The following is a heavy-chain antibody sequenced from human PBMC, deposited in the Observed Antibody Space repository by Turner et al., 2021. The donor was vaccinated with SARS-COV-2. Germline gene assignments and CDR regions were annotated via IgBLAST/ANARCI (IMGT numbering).Heavy chain of an antibody. CDR3: ARDRDYDLDY. CDR2: ISTRSGNT. J-gene: IGHJ4*02. Sequence: QVQLVQSAVEVQRSGSSVKVSCKTSGYTLTSNGISWLRQAPGQGLEGMGWISTRSGNTKFAKNSQGRVTMTTDTTTRTAYMEMRSLRYDDTAIYYCARDRDYDLDYWGQGTLVTVSP. D-gene: IGHD3-16*01. CDR1: GYTLTSNG. V-gene: IGHV1-18*04.